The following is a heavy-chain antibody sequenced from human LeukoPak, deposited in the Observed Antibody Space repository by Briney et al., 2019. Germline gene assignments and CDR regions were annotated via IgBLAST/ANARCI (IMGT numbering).Heavy chain of an antibody. V-gene: IGHV3-23*01. D-gene: IGHD3-10*01. Sequence: GGSLRLSCAASGFAFSSYAMSWVRQAPGKGLEWVSAISGSGGSTYYADSVKGRFTISRDNSKNTLYLQMNSLRAEDTAVYYCANFGSGSYVGGFDYWGQGTLVTVSS. CDR1: GFAFSSYA. CDR2: ISGSGGST. J-gene: IGHJ4*02. CDR3: ANFGSGSYVGGFDY.